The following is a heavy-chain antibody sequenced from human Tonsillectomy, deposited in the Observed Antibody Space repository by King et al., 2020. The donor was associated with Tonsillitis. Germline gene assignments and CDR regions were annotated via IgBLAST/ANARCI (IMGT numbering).Heavy chain of an antibody. CDR3: ARGDRYSGYDSLDY. CDR2: THPNGGGT. J-gene: IGHJ4*02. CDR1: GYTFTGHY. D-gene: IGHD5-12*01. Sequence: VQLVESGAEVKKPGASVKVSCKASGYTFTGHYMHWVRQAPGQGLEWMGWTHPNGGGTKYAQKCQGRVTMTRDTSISTAHMELRRLRSDDTAVYYCARGDRYSGYDSLDYWGQGTLVTVSS. V-gene: IGHV1-2*02.